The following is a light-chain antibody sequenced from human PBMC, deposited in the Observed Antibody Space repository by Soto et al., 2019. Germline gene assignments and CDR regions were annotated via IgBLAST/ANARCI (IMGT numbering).Light chain of an antibody. Sequence: IQMTQSPSSLSASVGDRVTITCQASQDISKNLNWYQQKPGKAPKLLIYDASSLQTGVPSRLSGSGSATHFTFTISSLQPDDIAPYYCQQYDNLLPITFGQGTRLEIK. CDR2: DAS. V-gene: IGKV1-33*01. CDR3: QQYDNLLPIT. CDR1: QDISKN. J-gene: IGKJ5*01.